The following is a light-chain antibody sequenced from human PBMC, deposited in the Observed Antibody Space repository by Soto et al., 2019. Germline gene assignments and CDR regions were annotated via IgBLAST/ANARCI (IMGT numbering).Light chain of an antibody. CDR1: QSVSSSY. Sequence: EIVLTQSPGTLSLSPGERATLSCRASQSVSSSYLAWYQQKPGQAPRLLIYGASSRATGIPDRFSGSGSGTDFTLTISRLEPEDFAVYYCQQYCISPPGLFTFGPGTKVDIK. J-gene: IGKJ3*01. CDR2: GAS. CDR3: QQYCISPPGLFT. V-gene: IGKV3-20*01.